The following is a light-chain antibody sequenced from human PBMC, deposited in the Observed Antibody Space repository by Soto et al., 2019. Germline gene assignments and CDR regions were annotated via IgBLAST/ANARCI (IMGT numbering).Light chain of an antibody. J-gene: IGLJ2*01. Sequence: QSALTQPASVSGSPGQSITISCTGTSSDVGGYNYVSWYQQHPGKVPKLMIYDVTNRPSGVSNRFSGSKSGNTASLTISGLQAEDEADYYCSSFTSSTTLTVFGGGTKVTVL. CDR1: SSDVGGYNY. CDR2: DVT. CDR3: SSFTSSTTLTV. V-gene: IGLV2-14*01.